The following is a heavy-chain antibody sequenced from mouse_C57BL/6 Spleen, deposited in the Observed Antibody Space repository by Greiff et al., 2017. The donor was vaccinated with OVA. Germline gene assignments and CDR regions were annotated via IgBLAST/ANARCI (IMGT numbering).Heavy chain of an antibody. CDR1: GFTFSSYA. CDR3: ARDGWGAMDY. CDR2: ISDGGSYT. J-gene: IGHJ4*01. Sequence: EVKVVESGGGLVKPGGSLKLSCAASGFTFSSYAMSWVRQTPEKRLEWVATISDGGSYTYYQDNVKGRFTISRDNAKNNLYLQMSHLQSEDTDMYYCARDGWGAMDYWGQGTSVTVSS. V-gene: IGHV5-4*01. D-gene: IGHD2-3*01.